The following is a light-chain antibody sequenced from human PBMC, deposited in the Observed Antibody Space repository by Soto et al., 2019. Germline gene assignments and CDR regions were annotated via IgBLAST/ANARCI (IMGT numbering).Light chain of an antibody. J-gene: IGKJ2*01. V-gene: IGKV1-33*01. Sequence: DIQMTQSPSSLSASVGDRVTITCQASQDISNYLNWYQQKPGKAPKLLIYDASNVETGVPSRFSGSGSGTDFTFTISSLQPEDIATYYCQQYDNLPYTFGQGTKVDIK. CDR2: DAS. CDR1: QDISNY. CDR3: QQYDNLPYT.